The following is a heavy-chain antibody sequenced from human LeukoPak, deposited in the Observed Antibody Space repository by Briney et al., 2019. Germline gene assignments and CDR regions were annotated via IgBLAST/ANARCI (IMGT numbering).Heavy chain of an antibody. V-gene: IGHV4-34*01. D-gene: IGHD6-6*01. CDR2: ISHSGST. J-gene: IGHJ3*02. Sequence: SETLSLTCAVYGGSFSGFYWSWIRRPPGMGLEWIGEISHSGSTNYNPSLKSRVTISIDTSKNHFSLKLSSVTAADTAVYYCAREFSTSSTAFDTWGQGTMVTVSS. CDR3: AREFSTSSTAFDT. CDR1: GGSFSGFY.